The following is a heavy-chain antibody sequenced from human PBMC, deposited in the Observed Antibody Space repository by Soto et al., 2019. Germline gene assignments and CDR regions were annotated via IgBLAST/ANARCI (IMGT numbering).Heavy chain of an antibody. J-gene: IGHJ4*02. CDR3: VRQGTYGRRYHEV. V-gene: IGHV3-66*04. CDR2: IYSGGNT. D-gene: IGHD2-8*01. Sequence: EVQVVESGGGLVQPGGSLRLSCAASGFSVSHNYMAWVRRAPGKGLEWISAIYSGGNTYYADSVKGRFTISRDDSKNTLYLQINSLRAEDTSIYSCVRQGTYGRRYHEVWGQGTLVTVSS. CDR1: GFSVSHNY.